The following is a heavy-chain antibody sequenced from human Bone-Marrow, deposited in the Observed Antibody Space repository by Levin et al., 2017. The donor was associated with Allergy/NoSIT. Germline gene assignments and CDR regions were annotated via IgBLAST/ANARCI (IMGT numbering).Heavy chain of an antibody. CDR3: AKVDVLLWFGEFSRGGDY. CDR1: GFTFSSYG. V-gene: IGHV3-30*18. Sequence: GGSLRLSCAASGFTFSSYGMHWVRQAPGKGLEWVAVISYDGSNKYYADSVKGRFTISRDNSKNTLYLQMNSLRAEDTAVYYCAKVDVLLWFGEFSRGGDYWGQGTLVTVSS. CDR2: ISYDGSNK. J-gene: IGHJ4*02. D-gene: IGHD3-10*01.